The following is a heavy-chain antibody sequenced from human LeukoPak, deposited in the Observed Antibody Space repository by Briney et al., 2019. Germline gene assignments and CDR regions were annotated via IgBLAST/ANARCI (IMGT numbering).Heavy chain of an antibody. Sequence: ASVKVSCKASGYTFTGYYMHWVRQAPGQGLEWMGWINPNSGGTNYAQKFQGRVTMARDTSISTAYMELSRLRSDDTAVYYCARDNSVGDNAWWFDPWGQGTLVTVSS. V-gene: IGHV1-2*02. CDR1: GYTFTGYY. J-gene: IGHJ5*02. CDR3: ARDNSVGDNAWWFDP. D-gene: IGHD1-26*01. CDR2: INPNSGGT.